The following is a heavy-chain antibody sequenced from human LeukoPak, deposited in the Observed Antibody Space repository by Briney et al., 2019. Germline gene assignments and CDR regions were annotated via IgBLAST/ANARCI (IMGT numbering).Heavy chain of an antibody. CDR1: GGSISSGGYY. CDR2: IYYSGST. Sequence: SQTLSLTCTVSGGSISSGGYYWSWIRQHPGKGLEWIGYIYYSGSTYYNPSLKSRVTISVDTSKNQFSLKLSSVTAADTAVYYCARAPHDYYDSSGYSKQDAFDIWGQGTMVTVSS. CDR3: ARAPHDYYDSSGYSKQDAFDI. D-gene: IGHD3-22*01. V-gene: IGHV4-31*03. J-gene: IGHJ3*02.